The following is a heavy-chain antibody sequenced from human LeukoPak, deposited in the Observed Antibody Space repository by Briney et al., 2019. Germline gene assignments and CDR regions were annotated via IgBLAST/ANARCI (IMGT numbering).Heavy chain of an antibody. CDR2: IYPGDSDT. D-gene: IGHD1-7*01. V-gene: IGHV5-51*01. CDR3: ARHLDWNYLFDFDY. J-gene: IGHJ4*02. CDR1: GYSFTSYW. Sequence: GESLQISCKGSGYSFTSYWIGWVRQMPGKGLEWMGIIYPGDSDTRYSPSFQGQVTISADKSISTAYLQWSSLKASDPAMYYCARHLDWNYLFDFDYWGQGTLVTVSS.